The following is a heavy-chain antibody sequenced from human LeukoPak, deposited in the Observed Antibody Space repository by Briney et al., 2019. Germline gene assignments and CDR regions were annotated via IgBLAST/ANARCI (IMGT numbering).Heavy chain of an antibody. J-gene: IGHJ4*02. CDR3: ARDTFRDSSGWPDY. Sequence: GASVKVSCKASGYTFTSYAMHWVRQAPGQRLEWMGWINAGNGNSKYPQKFQGRVTMTRNTSASTAYMELSSLRSEDTAVYYCARDTFRDSSGWPDYWGQGTLVTVSS. D-gene: IGHD6-19*01. CDR1: GYTFTSYA. V-gene: IGHV1-3*01. CDR2: INAGNGNS.